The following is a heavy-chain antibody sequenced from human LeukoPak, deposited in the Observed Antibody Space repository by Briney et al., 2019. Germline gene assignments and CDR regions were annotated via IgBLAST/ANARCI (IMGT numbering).Heavy chain of an antibody. D-gene: IGHD3-3*01. J-gene: IGHJ4*02. V-gene: IGHV4-34*01. CDR2: INHSGST. CDR1: GGSFSGHY. CDR3: ASGQYYDLWSGYYVD. Sequence: PSETLSLTCAVYGGSFSGHYWSWIRQPPGKGLEWIGEINHSGSTNYNPSLESRVTISVDTSKNHFSLKQSSVTAADTAVYYCASGQYYDLWSGYYVDWGQGTLVTVSA.